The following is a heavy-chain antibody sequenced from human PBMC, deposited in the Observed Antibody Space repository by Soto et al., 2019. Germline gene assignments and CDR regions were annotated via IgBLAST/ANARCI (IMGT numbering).Heavy chain of an antibody. Sequence: EVQLVESGGGLVQPGGSLRLSCVASGFTVTEIYMNWVRQAPGKGLEWVSVIYNEFTDYVDSVRGRFSISTDSSKNALYLQRNSLSAEDSAVYYCVREPRYCSGGSCSIMGDAFDIWGPGTMVTVSS. V-gene: IGHV3-66*01. CDR2: IYNEFT. CDR1: GFTVTEIY. D-gene: IGHD2-15*01. J-gene: IGHJ3*02. CDR3: VREPRYCSGGSCSIMGDAFDI.